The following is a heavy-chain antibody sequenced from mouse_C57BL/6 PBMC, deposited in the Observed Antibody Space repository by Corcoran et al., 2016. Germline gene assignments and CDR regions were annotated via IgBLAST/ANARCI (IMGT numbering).Heavy chain of an antibody. J-gene: IGHJ2*01. Sequence: QIQLVQSGPELKKPGETVKISCKASGYTFTTYGMSWVKQAPGKGLKWMGWINTYSGVPTYADDFKGRFAFSLETSASTAYLQINNLKNEDTATYFCAIIYSRDYFDYWGQGTTLTVSS. CDR3: AIIYSRDYFDY. V-gene: IGHV9-3*01. CDR1: GYTFTTYG. CDR2: INTYSGVP. D-gene: IGHD2-1*01.